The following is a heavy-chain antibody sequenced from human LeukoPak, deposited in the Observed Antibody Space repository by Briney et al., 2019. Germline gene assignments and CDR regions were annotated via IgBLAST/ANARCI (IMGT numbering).Heavy chain of an antibody. CDR3: ARRDYGDYLPFDY. CDR2: INPNSGGT. J-gene: IGHJ4*02. CDR1: GYTFTVYY. V-gene: IGHV1-2*02. D-gene: IGHD4-17*01. Sequence: ASVKVSCKASGYTFTVYYMHWVRQAPGQGLEWMGWINPNSGGTNYAQKFQGRVTMTRDTSISTAYMELSRLRSDDTAVYYCARRDYGDYLPFDYWGQGTLVTVSS.